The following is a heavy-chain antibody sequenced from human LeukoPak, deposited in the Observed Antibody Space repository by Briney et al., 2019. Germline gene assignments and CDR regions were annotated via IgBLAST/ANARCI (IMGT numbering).Heavy chain of an antibody. CDR3: ERDVDSVVVTAIGD. CDR2: MDPNGGGT. J-gene: IGHJ4*02. Sequence: ASVKVSCKASGYTFTSYYFHWVRKAPGQELEWMGWMDPNGGGTNYAQKFEGRVIMTRDTSINTAYMELSRLKSDDTAVYYCERDVDSVVVTAIGDWGQGTLVTVSS. D-gene: IGHD2-21*02. V-gene: IGHV1-2*02. CDR1: GYTFTSYY.